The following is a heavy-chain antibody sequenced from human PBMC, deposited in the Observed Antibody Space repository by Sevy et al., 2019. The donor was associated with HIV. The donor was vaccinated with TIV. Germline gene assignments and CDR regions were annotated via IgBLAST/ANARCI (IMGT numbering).Heavy chain of an antibody. CDR2: ISHDGINE. J-gene: IGHJ6*02. Sequence: GGSLRLSCIGSGFSFSYYGIHWVRQAPGKGLDWVALISHDGINEYYADSVKGRFTIPRDNSKNTVYLEMNRLRNEDTAIYFCANAYSGSYSHSYLYALDVWGQGTTVTVSS. D-gene: IGHD1-26*01. CDR1: GFSFSYYG. CDR3: ANAYSGSYSHSYLYALDV. V-gene: IGHV3-30*18.